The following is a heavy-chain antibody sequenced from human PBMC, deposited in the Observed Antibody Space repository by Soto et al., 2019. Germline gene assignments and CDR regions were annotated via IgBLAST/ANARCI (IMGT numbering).Heavy chain of an antibody. Sequence: SETLSLTCTVSAGSISSGSYYWTWIRQHPGKGLERIGYIYSTESTNYNPSLKSRLSISVDMSAIQFSLKLSSVTVADTAVYYCARSDSSGKTRYYFDHWGQGTLVTVSA. J-gene: IGHJ4*02. V-gene: IGHV4-31*03. CDR3: ARSDSSGKTRYYFDH. CDR1: AGSISSGSYY. CDR2: IYSTEST. D-gene: IGHD3-22*01.